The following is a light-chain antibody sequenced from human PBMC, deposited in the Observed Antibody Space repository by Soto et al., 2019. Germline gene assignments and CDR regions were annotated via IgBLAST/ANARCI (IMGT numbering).Light chain of an antibody. CDR2: DVS. CDR1: SSDVGGYNY. CDR3: SSYRSNSVI. Sequence: QSALTQPASVSGSPGQSITISCTGTSSDVGGYNYVSWYQQHPGKAPKLVIYDVSGRPSGVSYRFSGSKSGNTASLTISGLQAEDEAEYYCSSYRSNSVIFGGGTKLAVL. V-gene: IGLV2-14*03. J-gene: IGLJ2*01.